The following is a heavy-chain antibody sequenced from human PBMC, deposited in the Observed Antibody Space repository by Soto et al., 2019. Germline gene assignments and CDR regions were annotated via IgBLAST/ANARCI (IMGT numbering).Heavy chain of an antibody. CDR3: ARGHIAAAGSEGDHYYYYGIDV. D-gene: IGHD6-13*01. V-gene: IGHV1-69*12. Sequence: QVQLVQSGAEVKKPGSSVKVSCKASGGTFSSYAISWVRQAPGRGLEWMGGIIPIFGTANYAQKFQGTVTITGDESTSTAYMKLSSLRSEDTAVYYCARGHIAAAGSEGDHYYYYGIDVWGQGTTVTVSS. CDR1: GGTFSSYA. CDR2: IIPIFGTA. J-gene: IGHJ6*02.